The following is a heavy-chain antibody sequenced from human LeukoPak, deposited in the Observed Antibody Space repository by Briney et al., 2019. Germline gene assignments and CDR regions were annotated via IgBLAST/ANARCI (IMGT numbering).Heavy chain of an antibody. V-gene: IGHV4-59*01. D-gene: IGHD6-13*01. Sequence: SETLSLTCTVSGGSISSYYWSWIRQPPGKGLEWIGYIYYSGSTNYNPSLKGRVTISVDTSKNQFSLKLSSVTAADTAVYYCARDIAARAGGMDVWGQGTTVTVSS. CDR1: GGSISSYY. J-gene: IGHJ6*02. CDR2: IYYSGST. CDR3: ARDIAARAGGMDV.